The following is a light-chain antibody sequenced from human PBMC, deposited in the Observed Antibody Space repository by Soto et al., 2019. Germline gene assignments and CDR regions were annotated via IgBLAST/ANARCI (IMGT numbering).Light chain of an antibody. CDR2: GAS. Sequence: EVVMTQSPATLSVSPGERATLSCRASENINNRLDWYQQTPGQAPRLLIYGASTRANGITDRFRGSGSGTAFNLTIGSLQSEDFAVYYCQQYSDWPPWTCGQGTKVEIK. CDR3: QQYSDWPPWT. J-gene: IGKJ1*01. CDR1: ENINNR. V-gene: IGKV3-15*01.